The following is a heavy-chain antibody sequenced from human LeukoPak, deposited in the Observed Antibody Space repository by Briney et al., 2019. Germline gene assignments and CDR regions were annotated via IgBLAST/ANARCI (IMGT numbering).Heavy chain of an antibody. Sequence: ASVKVSCKASGYTFTCYDINWVRQATGQELAGMGWMNPNSGNTGYAQKFQGRVTMTRNTSINTAYMELSSLRSEDTAVYYCASRRAQGWNDAFDIWGQGTMVTVSS. D-gene: IGHD1-1*01. J-gene: IGHJ3*02. CDR1: GYTFTCYD. V-gene: IGHV1-8*01. CDR2: MNPNSGNT. CDR3: ASRRAQGWNDAFDI.